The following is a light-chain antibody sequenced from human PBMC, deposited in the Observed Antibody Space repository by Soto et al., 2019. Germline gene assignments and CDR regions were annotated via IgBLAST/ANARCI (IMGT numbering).Light chain of an antibody. CDR2: EVN. CDR1: SSDVGTYNR. J-gene: IGLJ2*01. V-gene: IGLV2-18*01. Sequence: QSVLTQPPYVSGSPGQSVTITCTGTSSDVGTYNRVSWYQQPPGTAPKFIIYEVNNRPSGVPDRFSGSKSGNTASLTISGLQAEDEADYHCSLYTTSSSRVVFGGGTKLTVL. CDR3: SLYTTSSSRVV.